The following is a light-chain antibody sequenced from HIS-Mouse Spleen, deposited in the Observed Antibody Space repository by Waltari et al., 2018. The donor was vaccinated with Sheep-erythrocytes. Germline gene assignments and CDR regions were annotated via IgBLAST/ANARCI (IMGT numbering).Light chain of an antibody. CDR1: SRDVGGYNY. V-gene: IGLV2-11*01. CDR3: CSYAGSSTPWV. CDR2: DVS. J-gene: IGLJ3*02. Sequence: QSALTQPRSVSGSPGQSVTISCTGTSRDVGGYNYFSWYQQHPGKAPKLMIYDVSKRPSGVPDRFSGSKSGNTASLTISGLQAEDEADYYCCSYAGSSTPWVFGGGTKLTVL.